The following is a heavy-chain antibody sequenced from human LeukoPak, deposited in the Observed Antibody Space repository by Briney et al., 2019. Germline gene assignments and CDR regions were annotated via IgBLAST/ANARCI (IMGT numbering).Heavy chain of an antibody. J-gene: IGHJ4*02. CDR1: GLPISRFF. V-gene: IGHV4-4*09. CDR3: VQTTGWPGFDY. D-gene: IGHD6-19*01. Sequence: KSSETLSLICTTSGLPISRFFWNWARQPPGKGLEWIGNIYDGVPTFFNPSLKSRVTISVDTSKRQFSLQLASVTAADTAVYYCVQTTGWPGFDYWGQGILVTVSS. CDR2: IYDGVPT.